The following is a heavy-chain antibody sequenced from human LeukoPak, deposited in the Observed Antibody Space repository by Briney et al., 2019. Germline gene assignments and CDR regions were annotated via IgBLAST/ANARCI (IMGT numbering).Heavy chain of an antibody. CDR3: AREDIVATIGI. CDR1: GFTFSSYS. D-gene: IGHD5-12*01. V-gene: IGHV3-48*04. J-gene: IGHJ4*02. Sequence: GGSLRLSCAASGFTFSSYSMNWVRQAPGKGLEWVSYISSSSSTIYYADSVKGRFTISRDNAKNSLYLQMNSLRAEDTAVYYCAREDIVATIGIWGQGTLVTVSS. CDR2: ISSSSSTI.